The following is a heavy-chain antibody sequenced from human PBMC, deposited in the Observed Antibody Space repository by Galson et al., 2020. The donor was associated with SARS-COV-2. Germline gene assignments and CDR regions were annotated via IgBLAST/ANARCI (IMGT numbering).Heavy chain of an antibody. CDR1: GGSISSYY. Sequence: SQTLSLTCTVSGGSISSYYWSWIRQPAGKGLEWIGRIYTSGSTNYNPSLKSRVTMSVDTSKNQFSLKLSSVTAADTAVYYCASSLNHYDILTGYYYDAFDIWGQGTMVTGSS. D-gene: IGHD3-9*01. CDR2: IYTSGST. J-gene: IGHJ3*02. V-gene: IGHV4-4*07. CDR3: ASSLNHYDILTGYYYDAFDI.